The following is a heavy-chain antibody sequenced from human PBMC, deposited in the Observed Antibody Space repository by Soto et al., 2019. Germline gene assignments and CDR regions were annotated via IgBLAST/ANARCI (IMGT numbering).Heavy chain of an antibody. V-gene: IGHV4-30-4*01. Sequence: SETLSLTCAVSGGSISSGDYYWSWIRQPPGKGLEWIGYIYYSGSTYYNPSLKSRVTISVDTSKNQFSLKLSSVTAADTAVYYCARAIALAGSNYFDYWGQGTLVTVSS. J-gene: IGHJ4*02. CDR1: GGSISSGDYY. CDR3: ARAIALAGSNYFDY. CDR2: IYYSGST. D-gene: IGHD6-19*01.